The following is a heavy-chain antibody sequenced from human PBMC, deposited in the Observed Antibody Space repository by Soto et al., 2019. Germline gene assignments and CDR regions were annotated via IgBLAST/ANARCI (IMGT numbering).Heavy chain of an antibody. CDR3: AKDRGWEPNSYYFDY. V-gene: IGHV3-23*01. D-gene: IGHD1-26*01. CDR2: ISGSGGST. CDR1: GFTCSSYA. Sequence: VQLLESGGGLVQPGGSLRLSCAASGFTCSSYAMSWVRHAPGKGLEGVSAISGSGGSTYYADSVKGRFTISRDNSKNTLYLQMNSLRAEDTAVYYCAKDRGWEPNSYYFDYWGQGTLVTVSS. J-gene: IGHJ4*02.